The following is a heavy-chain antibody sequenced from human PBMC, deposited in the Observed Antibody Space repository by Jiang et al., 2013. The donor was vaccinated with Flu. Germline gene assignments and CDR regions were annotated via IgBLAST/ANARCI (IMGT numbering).Heavy chain of an antibody. D-gene: IGHD3-3*01. J-gene: IGHJ4*02. CDR3: TRHYDFWSGYYPYYFDY. V-gene: IGHV3-49*05. CDR1: GFTFGDYA. CDR2: IRSKAYGGTT. Sequence: VQLLESGGGLVKPGRSLRLSCTASGFTFGDYAMIWFRQAPGKGLEWVGFIRSKAYGGTTEYAASVKGRFTISRDDSKSIAYLQMISLKTEDTAVYYCTRHYDFWSGYYPYYFDYWGQGTLVTVSS.